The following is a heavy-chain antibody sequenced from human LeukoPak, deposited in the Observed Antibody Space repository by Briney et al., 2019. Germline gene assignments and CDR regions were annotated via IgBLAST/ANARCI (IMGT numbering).Heavy chain of an antibody. CDR3: AKGASGYDRTYHYYGMDV. J-gene: IGHJ6*04. D-gene: IGHD5-12*01. Sequence: GGSLRLSCAASGFTFSNYGMHWVRQAPGKGLEWVAVISYDGSNKCYADSVKGRFTISRDSSKNTLYLQMNSLRGEDTAVYYCAKGASGYDRTYHYYGMDVWGKGTTVTVSS. V-gene: IGHV3-30*18. CDR1: GFTFSNYG. CDR2: ISYDGSNK.